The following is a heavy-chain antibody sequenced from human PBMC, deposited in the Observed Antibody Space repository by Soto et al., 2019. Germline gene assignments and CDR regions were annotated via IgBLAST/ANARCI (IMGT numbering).Heavy chain of an antibody. J-gene: IGHJ4*02. CDR1: GFNFRGYG. D-gene: IGHD6-13*01. CDR2: ISYDGTNK. V-gene: IGHV3-30*01. CDR3: ARGDSNSWSDY. Sequence: PGGSMRVSSTAAGFNFRGYGRDWVRQAPGKGLEWVAVISYDGTNKYYADSVKGRFTISRDNSKNTLSLQMNSLRAEDTAVYYCARGDSNSWSDYWGQGTLVTVSS.